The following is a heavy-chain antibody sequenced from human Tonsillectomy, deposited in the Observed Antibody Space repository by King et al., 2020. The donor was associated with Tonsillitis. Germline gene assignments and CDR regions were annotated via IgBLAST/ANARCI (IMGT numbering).Heavy chain of an antibody. V-gene: IGHV3-9*01. CDR3: AKGKSTGVRGDAFDI. J-gene: IGHJ3*02. Sequence: VQLVESGGGLVQPGRSLRLSCAASGFIIEDYAMYWVRQAPGRGLEWVSGISWNSGTIAYADSVKGRFTISRANAKNSLYLQINSLRAEDSALYYCAKGKSTGVRGDAFDIWGQGTMVTVSS. D-gene: IGHD3-10*01. CDR2: ISWNSGTI. CDR1: GFIIEDYA.